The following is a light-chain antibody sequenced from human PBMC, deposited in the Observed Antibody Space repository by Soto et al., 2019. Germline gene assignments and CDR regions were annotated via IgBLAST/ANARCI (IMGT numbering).Light chain of an antibody. J-gene: IGKJ1*01. Sequence: EIVLTQSPATLSLSPGERATLSCRASQSVSSYLVWYQQKPGQALRLLIFDASNRAAGIPARFSGSGSGTDFTLTISTLEPEDFAVYYCQQRSNWPRTFGQGTKVDI. CDR3: QQRSNWPRT. V-gene: IGKV3-11*01. CDR2: DAS. CDR1: QSVSSY.